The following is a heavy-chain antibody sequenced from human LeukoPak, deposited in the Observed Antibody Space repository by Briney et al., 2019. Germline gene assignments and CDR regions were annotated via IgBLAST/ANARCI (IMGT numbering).Heavy chain of an antibody. CDR2: ISGSGGST. J-gene: IGHJ4*02. CDR1: GFTFSSYG. Sequence: HPGGSLRLSCAASGFTFSSYGMSWVRQAPGKGLEWVSAISGSGGSTYYADSVKGRFTISRDNSKNTLYLQMNSLRAEDTAVYYCAKDQVSSGSYLGDDYWGQGTLVTVSS. D-gene: IGHD3-10*01. CDR3: AKDQVSSGSYLGDDY. V-gene: IGHV3-23*01.